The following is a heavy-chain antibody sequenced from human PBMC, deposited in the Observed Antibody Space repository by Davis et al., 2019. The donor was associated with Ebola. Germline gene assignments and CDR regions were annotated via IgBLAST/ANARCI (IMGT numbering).Heavy chain of an antibody. V-gene: IGHV3-7*03. CDR3: AKAPRGLPSYFEY. J-gene: IGHJ4*02. Sequence: GSLRLSCAASGFTFSNYYMSWVRQAPGKGLEWVANIKQDGGEKYYVDSVKGRFTISRDNAKNTLYLQMNSLRAEDTAVYYCAKAPRGLPSYFEYWGQGTLVTVSS. D-gene: IGHD5-18*01. CDR1: GFTFSNYY. CDR2: IKQDGGEK.